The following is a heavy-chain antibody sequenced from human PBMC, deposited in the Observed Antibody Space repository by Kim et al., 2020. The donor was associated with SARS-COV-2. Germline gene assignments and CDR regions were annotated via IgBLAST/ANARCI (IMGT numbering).Heavy chain of an antibody. D-gene: IGHD3-9*01. CDR1: GYTFTSYA. J-gene: IGHJ5*02. Sequence: ASVKVSCKASGYTFTSYAMHWVRQAPGQRLEWMGWINAGNGNTKYSQKFQGRVTITRDTSASTAYMELSSLRSEDTAVYYCARDPQELRYFDWLPNWFDPWGQGTLVTVSS. CDR2: INAGNGNT. CDR3: ARDPQELRYFDWLPNWFDP. V-gene: IGHV1-3*01.